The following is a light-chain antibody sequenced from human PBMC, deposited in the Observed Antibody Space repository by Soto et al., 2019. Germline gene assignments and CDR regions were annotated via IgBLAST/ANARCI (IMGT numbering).Light chain of an antibody. J-gene: IGKJ1*01. CDR2: DAS. CDR3: LQYGNSPGWT. V-gene: IGKV3-20*01. CDR1: QSVTSRF. Sequence: EIVLPPSPGTLSLSPGERATLSCRASQSVTSRFFAWYQHKPGQAPRLLIYDASDRATGIPAKFSGSGSGTDFTLIISRVEPEDLAVFDCLQYGNSPGWTGGQGTKVDIK.